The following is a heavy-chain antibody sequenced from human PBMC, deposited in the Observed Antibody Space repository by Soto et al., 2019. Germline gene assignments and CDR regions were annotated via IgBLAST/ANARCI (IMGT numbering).Heavy chain of an antibody. D-gene: IGHD3-22*01. CDR1: GFTFSSYS. CDR2: ISSSSSYI. V-gene: IGHV3-21*01. Sequence: LRLSCAASGFTFSSYSMNWVRQAPGKGLEWVSSISSSSSYIYYADSVKGRFTISRDNAKNSLYLQMNSLRAEDTAVYYCARETHALGDYYDSRDDAFDIWGQGTMVTVSS. J-gene: IGHJ3*02. CDR3: ARETHALGDYYDSRDDAFDI.